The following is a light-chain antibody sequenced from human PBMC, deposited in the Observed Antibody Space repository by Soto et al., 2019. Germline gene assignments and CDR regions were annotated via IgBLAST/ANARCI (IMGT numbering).Light chain of an antibody. Sequence: QSALTQPRSVSGSPGQSVTISCTGTSSDVGGYNYVSWYQQHPGKAPKVMIYDVSERPSGVPDRFSGSKSGNMASLTISGLQAEDEADYYCCSYAGSSLVFGGGTKLTVL. J-gene: IGLJ2*01. CDR3: CSYAGSSLV. CDR2: DVS. V-gene: IGLV2-11*01. CDR1: SSDVGGYNY.